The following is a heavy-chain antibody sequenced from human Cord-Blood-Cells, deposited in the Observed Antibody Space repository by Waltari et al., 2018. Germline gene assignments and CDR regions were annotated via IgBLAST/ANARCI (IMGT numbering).Heavy chain of an antibody. CDR2: LYTSRST. D-gene: IGHD3-22*01. CDR1: GGSISSDY. J-gene: IGHJ6*02. CDR3: ARDRRYYDSSGYYYYYGMDV. V-gene: IGHV4-4*07. Sequence: QVQLQESGPGLGKPSETLSLTCPVSGGSISSDYWSWLRQPAGIALECIGRLYTSRSTNYNPSLNSRVTMSVDTSKNQFSLKLSSVTAADTAVYYCARDRRYYDSSGYYYYYGMDVWGQGTTVTVSS.